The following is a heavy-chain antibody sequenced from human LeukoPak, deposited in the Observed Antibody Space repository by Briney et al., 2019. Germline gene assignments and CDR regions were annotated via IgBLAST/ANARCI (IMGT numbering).Heavy chain of an antibody. V-gene: IGHV1-46*03. CDR3: AREEAIIAVAGTGFDY. CDR2: INPSGGST. Sequence: AASVKVSCKASGYTFTSYYMHWVRQAPGQGLEWMGIINPSGGSTSYAQKFQGRVTMTRDTSTSTVYMELSSLRSEDTAVYYCAREEAIIAVAGTGFDYWGQGTLVTVSS. J-gene: IGHJ4*02. CDR1: GYTFTSYY. D-gene: IGHD6-19*01.